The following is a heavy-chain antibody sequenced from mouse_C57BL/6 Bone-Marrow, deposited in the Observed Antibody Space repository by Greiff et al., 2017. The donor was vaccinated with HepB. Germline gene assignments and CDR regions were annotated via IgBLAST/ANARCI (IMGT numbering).Heavy chain of an antibody. CDR3: ARGDYDYDGPYFDY. CDR1: GYSITSGYY. J-gene: IGHJ2*01. D-gene: IGHD2-4*01. CDR2: ISYDGSN. V-gene: IGHV3-6*01. Sequence: EVQLVESGPGLVKPSQSLSLTCSVTGYSITSGYYWNWMRQFPGNKLEWMGYISYDGSNNYNPSLKNRISITRDTSKNQFFLKLTSVTTEDTATYYCARGDYDYDGPYFDYWGQGTTLTVSS.